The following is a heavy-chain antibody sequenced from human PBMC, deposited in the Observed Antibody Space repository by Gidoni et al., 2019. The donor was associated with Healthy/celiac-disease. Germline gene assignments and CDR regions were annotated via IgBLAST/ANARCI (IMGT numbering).Heavy chain of an antibody. CDR2: ISSSGSTI. Sequence: EVQLVESGGGLVQTGGSLRLSCAASGCNFSSDEMNWVRQAPGKGMEWVSYISSSGSTIYYADAVTVRFTISRDNAKNSLYLQMNSLRAEDTAVYYCARGGYCGGDCYLYYYYGMDAWGQGTTVTVSS. D-gene: IGHD2-21*02. CDR3: ARGGYCGGDCYLYYYYGMDA. V-gene: IGHV3-48*03. J-gene: IGHJ6*02. CDR1: GCNFSSDE.